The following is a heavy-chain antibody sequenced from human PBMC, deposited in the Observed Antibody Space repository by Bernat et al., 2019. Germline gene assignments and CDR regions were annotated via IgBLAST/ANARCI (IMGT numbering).Heavy chain of an antibody. CDR1: GFTFSSYE. Sequence: EVQLVESGGGLVQPGGSLRLSCAASGFTFSSYEMNWVRQAPGKGLEWVSYISSSGSTIYYADSVKGRFTISRDNAKNSLYLQMNSLRAEDTAVYYCAGGTWYYDFWSGYPNWFDPWGQGTLVTVSS. J-gene: IGHJ5*02. D-gene: IGHD3-3*01. CDR3: AGGTWYYDFWSGYPNWFDP. CDR2: ISSSGSTI. V-gene: IGHV3-48*03.